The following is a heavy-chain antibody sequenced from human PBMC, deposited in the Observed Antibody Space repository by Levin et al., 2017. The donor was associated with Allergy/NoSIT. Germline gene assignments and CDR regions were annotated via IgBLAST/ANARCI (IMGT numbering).Heavy chain of an antibody. CDR1: GFTFSSYW. J-gene: IGHJ2*01. CDR2: IKQDGSEK. Sequence: PGGSLRLSCAASGFTFSSYWMSWVRQAPGKGLEWVANIKQDGSEKYYVDSVKGRFTISRDNAKNSLYLQMNSLRAEDTAVYYCARDRDYGDYFYWYFDLWGRGTLVTVSS. V-gene: IGHV3-7*01. CDR3: ARDRDYGDYFYWYFDL. D-gene: IGHD4-17*01.